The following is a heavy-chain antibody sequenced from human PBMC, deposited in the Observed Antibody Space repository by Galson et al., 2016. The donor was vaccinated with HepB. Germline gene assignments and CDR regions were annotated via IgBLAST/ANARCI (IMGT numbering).Heavy chain of an antibody. D-gene: IGHD4-17*01. CDR3: ARYDHGEDRSDY. V-gene: IGHV3-7*03. CDR2: IKQDGSEK. CDR1: GFTFSNYY. J-gene: IGHJ4*02. Sequence: SLRLSCAASGFTFSNYYMSWVRQAPGKGLEWVANIKQDGSEKYYVDSVKGRFTISRDNAENSLYLQMNSLRAEDTAVYYCARYDHGEDRSDYWGQGTLVTVSS.